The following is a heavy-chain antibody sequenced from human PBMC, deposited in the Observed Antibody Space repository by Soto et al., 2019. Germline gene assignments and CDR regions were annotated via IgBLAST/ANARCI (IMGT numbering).Heavy chain of an antibody. V-gene: IGHV3-23*01. Sequence: GGSLRLSCAASGFTFSSYAMSWVRQAPGKGLEWVSAISGSGGSTYYADSVKGRFTISRDNSKNTLYLQMNSLRAEDTAVYYCAKDAGIAAAGTQSFFDYWGQGTLVTVSS. CDR1: GFTFSSYA. CDR3: AKDAGIAAAGTQSFFDY. CDR2: ISGSGGST. J-gene: IGHJ4*02. D-gene: IGHD6-13*01.